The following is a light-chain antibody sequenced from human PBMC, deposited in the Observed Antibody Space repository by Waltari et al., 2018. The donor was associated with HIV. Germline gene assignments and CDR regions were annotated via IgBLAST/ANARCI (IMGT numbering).Light chain of an antibody. CDR2: GAS. V-gene: IGKV3-20*01. CDR1: QSVGSIY. CDR3: QQSGSSIS. J-gene: IGKJ5*01. Sequence: EIVLTQSPGTLSLSPGERAILSCRTSQSVGSIYLNWYQQKPGQAPRLLLYGASNRASGIPDMFSGSGSGTDFTLTISSLESEDSAVYYCQQSGSSISFGQGTRLEIK.